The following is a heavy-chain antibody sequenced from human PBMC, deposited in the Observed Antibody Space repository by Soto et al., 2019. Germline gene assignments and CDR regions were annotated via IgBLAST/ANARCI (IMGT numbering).Heavy chain of an antibody. Sequence: SETLSLTCAVSGGSIGGVGYSWSWIRQPPGGGLEGIGYIYHSGTFLKSPSLKTRLTISLDMSYNRFSLTLNSMTAADTAVYYCARAQFYSGSGNYNNLMFDAWGQGIQVTVSS. J-gene: IGHJ5*02. CDR2: IYHSGTF. CDR1: GGSIGGVGYS. CDR3: ARAQFYSGSGNYNNLMFDA. V-gene: IGHV4-30-2*01. D-gene: IGHD3-10*01.